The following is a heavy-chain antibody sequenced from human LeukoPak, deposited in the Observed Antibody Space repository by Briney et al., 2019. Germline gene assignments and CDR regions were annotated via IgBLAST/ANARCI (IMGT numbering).Heavy chain of an antibody. CDR2: VFDSGST. CDR1: GGSISRTSYY. V-gene: IGHV4-39*01. Sequence: SETLSLTCTVSGGSISRTSYYWDWIRQPPGEGLEWIGNVFDSGSTHYNPSLKSRVTISVDTSKNQFSLRLSSVTAADTAVYYCARHSASRTKEFYFDYWGRGTLVTVSS. D-gene: IGHD1-7*01. J-gene: IGHJ4*02. CDR3: ARHSASRTKEFYFDY.